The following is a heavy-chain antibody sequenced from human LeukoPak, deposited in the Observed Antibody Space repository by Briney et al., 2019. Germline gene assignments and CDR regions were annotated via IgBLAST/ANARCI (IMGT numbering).Heavy chain of an antibody. CDR3: AKVPGGLVVVAATQGGLDY. Sequence: GGSLRLSCAASGFTFSSYAMTWVRQAPGEGLEWVSTISGSGGSTYYADSVKGRFTISRDNSKNTLYLQMNSLRAEDTAVYYCAKVPGGLVVVAATQGGLDYWGQGTLVTVSS. V-gene: IGHV3-23*01. J-gene: IGHJ4*02. CDR1: GFTFSSYA. CDR2: ISGSGGST. D-gene: IGHD2-15*01.